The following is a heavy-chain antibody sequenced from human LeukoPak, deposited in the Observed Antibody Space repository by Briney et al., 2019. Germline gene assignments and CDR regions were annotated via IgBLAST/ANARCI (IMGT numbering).Heavy chain of an antibody. D-gene: IGHD3-10*01. CDR1: GGSISSGGYY. V-gene: IGHV4-31*03. J-gene: IGHJ4*02. CDR2: IYYSGST. Sequence: SETLSLTCTVSGGSISSGGYYWSWIRQHPGKGLEWIGYIYYSGSTYYNPSLKSRVTISVDTSKNQFSLKLSSVTAADTAVYYCARDRGGYYYGSGSYSAFDYWGQGALVTVSS. CDR3: ARDRGGYYYGSGSYSAFDY.